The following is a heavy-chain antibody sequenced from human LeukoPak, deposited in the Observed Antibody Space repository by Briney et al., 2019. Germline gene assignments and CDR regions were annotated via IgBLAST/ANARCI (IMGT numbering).Heavy chain of an antibody. CDR1: GGSISSYY. J-gene: IGHJ3*02. V-gene: IGHV4-59*08. CDR3: ARRNDFGI. Sequence: PSETLSLTCTVSGGSISSYYWNWIRQPPGKGLEWIGYIYYSGSTNYNPSLKGRVTISIDTSKNQFSLKLTSVTAADTAVYYCARRNDFGIWGQGTMVTVSS. CDR2: IYYSGST.